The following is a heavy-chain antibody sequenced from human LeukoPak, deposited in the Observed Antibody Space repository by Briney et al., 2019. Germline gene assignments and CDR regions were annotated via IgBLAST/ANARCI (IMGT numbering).Heavy chain of an antibody. D-gene: IGHD6-13*01. CDR2: IYHSGSI. CDR3: ARVGIAAAVHWYFDL. J-gene: IGHJ2*01. CDR1: GGSISSSNW. V-gene: IGHV4-4*02. Sequence: SETLSLTCAVSGGSISSSNWWSWVRQPPGKGLEWIGEIYHSGSINYNPSLKSRVTISVDKSKNQFSLKLSSVTAADTAVYYCARVGIAAAVHWYFDLWGRGTLVTVSS.